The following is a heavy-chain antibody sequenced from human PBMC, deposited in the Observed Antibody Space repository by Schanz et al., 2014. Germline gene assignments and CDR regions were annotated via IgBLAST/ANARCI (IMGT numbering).Heavy chain of an antibody. CDR1: EYSFTSYS. D-gene: IGHD3-3*01. J-gene: IGHJ4*02. CDR3: ARDRRFFDRDDLYYFDS. Sequence: QVHLVQSGADVKRPGASVKVSCKASEYSFTSYSMHWVRQAPGQRLEWMGWINTGSGDTKYSQNFQGRVTITRDTSASTAYMELSSLRSEDTAVYYCARDRRFFDRDDLYYFDSWGQGTLVTVSS. CDR2: INTGSGDT. V-gene: IGHV1-3*04.